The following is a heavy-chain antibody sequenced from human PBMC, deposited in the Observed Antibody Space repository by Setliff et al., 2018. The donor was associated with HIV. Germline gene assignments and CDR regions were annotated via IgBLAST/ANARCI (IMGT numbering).Heavy chain of an antibody. D-gene: IGHD6-19*01. CDR1: GGTFSSCG. CDR3: ARTLYSSFSSFDY. Sequence: ASVXVSCKASGGTFSSCGXXXXRQAPGQGLEWMGWISAYNGNTNYAQKLQGRVTMTRDTSISTAYMELSRLRSDDTALYYCARTLYSSFSSFDYWGQGTLVTVSS. CDR2: ISAYNGNT. V-gene: IGHV1-18*01. J-gene: IGHJ4*02.